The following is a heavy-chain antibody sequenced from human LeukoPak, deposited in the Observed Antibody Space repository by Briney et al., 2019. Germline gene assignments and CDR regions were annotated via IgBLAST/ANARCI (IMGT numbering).Heavy chain of an antibody. CDR2: INPNSGGT. V-gene: IGHV1-2*02. Sequence: WASVKVSCKASGYTFTGYYMHWVRQAPGQGLEWMGWINPNSGGTNYAQKFQGRVTMTRNTSINTAYMELSSLRSEDTAVYYCARAYSSGWYKDYYYFYMDVWGKGTTVTISS. D-gene: IGHD6-19*01. J-gene: IGHJ6*03. CDR1: GYTFTGYY. CDR3: ARAYSSGWYKDYYYFYMDV.